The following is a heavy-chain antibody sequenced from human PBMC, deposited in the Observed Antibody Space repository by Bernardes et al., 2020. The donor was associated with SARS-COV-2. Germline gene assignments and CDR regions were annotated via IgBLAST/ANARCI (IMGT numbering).Heavy chain of an antibody. CDR2: ISSSGSTI. J-gene: IGHJ4*02. CDR1: GFTFSDYY. CDR3: AKIASSSPDY. D-gene: IGHD2-2*01. Sequence: GGSLILSCAASGFTFSDYYMSWIRQAPGKGLEWVSYISSSGSTIYYADSVKGRFTISRDNAKNSLYLQMNSLRAEDTALYYCAKIASSSPDYWGQGTLVTVSS. V-gene: IGHV3-11*01.